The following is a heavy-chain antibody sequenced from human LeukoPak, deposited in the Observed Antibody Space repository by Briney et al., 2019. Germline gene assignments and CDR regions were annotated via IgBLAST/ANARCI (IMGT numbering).Heavy chain of an antibody. CDR1: GFTFSSYA. CDR2: ISSNGGST. J-gene: IGHJ5*02. V-gene: IGHV3-64*01. D-gene: IGHD3-10*01. Sequence: GGSLRLSCAASGFTFSSYAMHWVRQAPGKGLEYVSAISSNGGSTYYANSVKGRFTISRDNSKNTLYLQMGSLRAEDMAVYYCAAWRSVGDWFDPWGQGTLVTVSS. CDR3: AAWRSVGDWFDP.